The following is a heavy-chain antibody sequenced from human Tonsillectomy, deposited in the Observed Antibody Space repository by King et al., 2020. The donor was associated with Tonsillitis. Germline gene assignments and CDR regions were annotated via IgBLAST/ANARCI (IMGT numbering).Heavy chain of an antibody. V-gene: IGHV3-9*01. CDR3: AKGARAAIVYYYYGRDV. Sequence: QLVQSGGGLVQPGRSLRLSCVASGFTFDDYAMNWVRQAPGKGLEWVSGISWNNGNIGYADSVKGRFTISRDNAKNSLYLQMNSLRAEDTALYYCAKGARAAIVYYYYGRDVWGQGTTVTVSS. D-gene: IGHD2-2*01. J-gene: IGHJ6*02. CDR1: GFTFDDYA. CDR2: ISWNNGNI.